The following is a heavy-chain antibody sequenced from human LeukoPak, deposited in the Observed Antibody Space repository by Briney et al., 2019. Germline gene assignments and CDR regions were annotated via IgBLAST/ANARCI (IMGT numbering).Heavy chain of an antibody. CDR1: GFTFSSYE. D-gene: IGHD1-14*01. CDR2: ISGSGATT. Sequence: GGSLRLSCAASGFTFSSYEMNWVRQAPGKGLEWVSRISGSGATTHYTESVTGRFTISRDNSKNTLYLQMNSLRAEDTAVYYCAKENRWEWGQGTLVTVSS. J-gene: IGHJ4*02. V-gene: IGHV3-23*01. CDR3: AKENRWE.